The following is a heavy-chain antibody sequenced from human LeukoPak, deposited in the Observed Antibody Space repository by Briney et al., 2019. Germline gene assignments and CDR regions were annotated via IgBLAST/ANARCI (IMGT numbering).Heavy chain of an antibody. D-gene: IGHD6-13*01. CDR1: GCSFNGYY. CDR3: AKVYSSSPDFAY. Sequence: ASVKVSCKASGCSFNGYYMHWVRPAPGQGLEWMGWINPNSGGTNYAQKFQGRVTMTRDTSISTAYMELSRLRSDDTAGCYCAKVYSSSPDFAYWGQGTLVTVSS. V-gene: IGHV1-2*02. CDR2: INPNSGGT. J-gene: IGHJ4*02.